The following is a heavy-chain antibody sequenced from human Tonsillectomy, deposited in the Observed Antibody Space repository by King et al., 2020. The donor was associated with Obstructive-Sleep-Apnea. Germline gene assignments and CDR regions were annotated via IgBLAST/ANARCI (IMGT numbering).Heavy chain of an antibody. CDR3: ARSPYYYDSSGYFDY. CDR1: GFTFSSYW. CDR2: IKQDGSEK. J-gene: IGHJ4*02. D-gene: IGHD3-22*01. Sequence: QLVQSGGGLVQPGGSLRLSCAASGFTFSSYWMSWVRQAPGMGLEWVANIKQDGSEKYYVDFVKGRFTISRDNAKNSLYLQMNSLRAEDTAVYYCARSPYYYDSSGYFDYWGQGTLVTVSS. V-gene: IGHV3-7*03.